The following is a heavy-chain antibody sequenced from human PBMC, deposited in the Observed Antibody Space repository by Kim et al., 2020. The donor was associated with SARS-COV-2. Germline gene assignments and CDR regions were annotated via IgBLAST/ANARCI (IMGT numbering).Heavy chain of an antibody. J-gene: IGHJ4*02. Sequence: KIRVTISVDTSKNQFSLKLSSVTAADTAVYYCARGAWYCSSTSCYMDLGCWGQGTLVTVSS. V-gene: IGHV4-59*09. CDR3: ARGAWYCSSTSCYMDLGC. D-gene: IGHD2-2*02.